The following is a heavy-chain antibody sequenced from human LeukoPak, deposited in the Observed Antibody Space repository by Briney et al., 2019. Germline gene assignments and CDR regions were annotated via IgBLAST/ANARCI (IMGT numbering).Heavy chain of an antibody. Sequence: SETLSLTSTVSGGSISSSYFYWDWIRQPPGKGLEWIGSMYYSGSTYYNPSLKSRVTISVDTSKNQFSLKLSSVTAADTAVYYCARSSRDGYNYFDYWGQGTLVTVSS. CDR1: GGSISSSYFY. CDR2: MYYSGST. CDR3: ARSSRDGYNYFDY. D-gene: IGHD5-24*01. V-gene: IGHV4-39*01. J-gene: IGHJ4*02.